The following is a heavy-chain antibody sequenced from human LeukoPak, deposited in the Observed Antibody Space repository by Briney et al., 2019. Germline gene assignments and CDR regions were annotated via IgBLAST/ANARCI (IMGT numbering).Heavy chain of an antibody. CDR2: INTNTGNP. J-gene: IGHJ4*02. CDR1: GYTFTSYA. V-gene: IGHV7-4-1*02. D-gene: IGHD1-26*01. Sequence: GASVKVSCKASGYTFTSYAMNWVRQAPGQGLEWMGWINTNTGNPTYAQGFTGRFVFSLDTSVSTAYLQISSLKAEDTAVYYCARDLKGRGVSGSLPLNWGQGTLVTVSS. CDR3: ARDLKGRGVSGSLPLN.